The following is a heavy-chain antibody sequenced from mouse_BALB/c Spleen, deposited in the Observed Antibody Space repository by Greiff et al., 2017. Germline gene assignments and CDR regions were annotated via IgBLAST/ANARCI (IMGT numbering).Heavy chain of an antibody. J-gene: IGHJ1*01. CDR3: ARESYYGSSYGYFDV. CDR2: ISSGGST. V-gene: IGHV5-6-5*01. Sequence: EVHLVESGGGLVKPGGSLKLSCAASGFTFSSYAMSWVRQTPEKRLEWVASISSGGSTYYPDSVKGRFTISRDNARNILYLQMSSLRSEDTAMYYCARESYYGSSYGYFDVWGAGTTVTVSS. D-gene: IGHD1-1*01. CDR1: GFTFSSYA.